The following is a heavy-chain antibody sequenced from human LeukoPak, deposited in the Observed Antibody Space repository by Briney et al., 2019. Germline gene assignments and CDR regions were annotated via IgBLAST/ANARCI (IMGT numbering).Heavy chain of an antibody. D-gene: IGHD4-11*01. CDR1: GGAIRSYY. J-gene: IGHJ4*02. Sequence: SETLSLTCFVSGGAIRSYYWSWIRQPPGKGLEWIGNIYYSGSTNYNPSLKSRVTISVDTPKNQFSLKLSSVTAADTAVYYCARLNYSNYWEYYFDYWGQGTLVTVSS. V-gene: IGHV4-59*08. CDR2: IYYSGST. CDR3: ARLNYSNYWEYYFDY.